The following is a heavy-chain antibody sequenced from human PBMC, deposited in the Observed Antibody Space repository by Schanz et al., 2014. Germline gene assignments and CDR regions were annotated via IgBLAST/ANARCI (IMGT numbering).Heavy chain of an antibody. CDR1: GFTFSTST. J-gene: IGHJ4*02. CDR2: FNDGGVNK. CDR3: AKSQGSSFDS. V-gene: IGHV3-23*04. D-gene: IGHD6-13*01. Sequence: EVQLVASGGGLVQPGGSLRLSCAASGFTFSTSTMHWVRQAPGKGLEWVSSFNDGGVNKYYADSVKGRFTISSDNSKSTLYLQMSSLRAEDTAVYYCAKSQGSSFDSWGQGTLVTVSS.